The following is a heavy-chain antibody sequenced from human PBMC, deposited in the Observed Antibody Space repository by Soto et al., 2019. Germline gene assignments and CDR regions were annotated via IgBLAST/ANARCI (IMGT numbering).Heavy chain of an antibody. CDR1: GGSISSSSYY. D-gene: IGHD2-15*01. V-gene: IGHV4-39*07. CDR3: ARGEVVALGY. J-gene: IGHJ4*02. Sequence: ASETLSLTWSVSGGSISSSSYYWGWFRQPPGKGLEWIGSIYYSGSTYYNPSLKSRVTILVDRSKNQFSLKLSSVTAADTAVYYCARGEVVALGYWGQGTXVTVSS. CDR2: IYYSGST.